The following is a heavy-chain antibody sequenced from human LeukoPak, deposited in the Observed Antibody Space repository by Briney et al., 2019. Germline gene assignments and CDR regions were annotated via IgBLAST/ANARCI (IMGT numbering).Heavy chain of an antibody. J-gene: IGHJ4*02. Sequence: ASVKVSCKASGYTFSSYGIAWVRQAPGQGLEWMGWISGYNGNTNYAQKLQGRVSMTTDTSTATAYMELRSLTSDDTALYYCARSSLGTITAGPFDYWGQGTLVTVSS. CDR3: ARSSLGTITAGPFDY. D-gene: IGHD5-12*01. CDR1: GYTFSSYG. CDR2: ISGYNGNT. V-gene: IGHV1-18*01.